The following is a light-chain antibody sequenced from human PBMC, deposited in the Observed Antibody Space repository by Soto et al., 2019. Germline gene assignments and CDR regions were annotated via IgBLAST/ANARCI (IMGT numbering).Light chain of an antibody. J-gene: IGKJ1*01. Sequence: DIQMTQSPSTLSASVGARVIITGRASQSISDYLAWYQQKPGKAPKLLIYDASNLESGVPSTFSGSGSGTEFTLTISSLQPDDFATYYCQQYYTYWHMFGQGTKVDIK. CDR2: DAS. CDR1: QSISDY. CDR3: QQYYTYWHM. V-gene: IGKV1-5*01.